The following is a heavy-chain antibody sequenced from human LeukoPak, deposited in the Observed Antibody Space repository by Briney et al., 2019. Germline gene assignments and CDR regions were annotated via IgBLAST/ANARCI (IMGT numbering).Heavy chain of an antibody. CDR2: ISAYNGHT. Sequence: ASVKVSCKAPGYTFTSYGISWVRQAPGQGLEWMGWISAYNGHTNYAQKLQGRVTMTTDTSTSTAYMELRSLRCDDTAVYYCARSYGGAPRPLIDYWGQGTLVTVSS. CDR1: GYTFTSYG. CDR3: ARSYGGAPRPLIDY. V-gene: IGHV1-18*01. J-gene: IGHJ4*02. D-gene: IGHD3-10*01.